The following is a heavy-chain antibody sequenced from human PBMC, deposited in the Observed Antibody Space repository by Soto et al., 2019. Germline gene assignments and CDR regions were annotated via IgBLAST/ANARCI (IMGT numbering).Heavy chain of an antibody. CDR2: IKNKTDGGTT. CDR1: AFSFINAW. V-gene: IGHV3-15*07. J-gene: IGHJ4*02. D-gene: IGHD2-8*01. CDR3: AKEMFAAAYAATSPFDL. Sequence: GGSLRLSCAASAFSFINAWMNWVRQAPGKGLEWVGRIKNKTDGGTTDYAAPVKGRFTISRDNSDNSLYLDMNGLRAEDTGRYFCAKEMFAAAYAATSPFDLWGQGALVTVSS.